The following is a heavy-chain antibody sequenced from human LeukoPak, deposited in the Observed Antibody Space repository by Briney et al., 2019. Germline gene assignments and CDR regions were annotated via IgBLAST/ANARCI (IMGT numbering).Heavy chain of an antibody. D-gene: IGHD3-22*01. CDR2: IYTSGST. CDR1: GGSISSGSYH. CDR3: AWQGTYYSSGDDAFDI. J-gene: IGHJ3*02. V-gene: IGHV4-61*02. Sequence: SETLSLTCTVSGGSISSGSYHWSWIRQPAGKGLEWIGRIYTSGSTNYNPSLKSRVTISVNTSKNQFSLKLSSVTAADTAEYYCAWQGTYYSSGDDAFDIWGQGTMVTVSS.